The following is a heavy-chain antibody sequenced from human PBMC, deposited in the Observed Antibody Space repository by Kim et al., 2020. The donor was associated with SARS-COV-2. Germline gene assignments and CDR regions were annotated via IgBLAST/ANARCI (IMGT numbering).Heavy chain of an antibody. CDR3: ARDYDSSGFDS. Sequence: NTRSPQKFQGRLTMTRDTSTSTVYMELSSLRSEDTAVYYCARDYDSSGFDSWGQGTLVTVSS. J-gene: IGHJ4*02. CDR2: NT. V-gene: IGHV1-46*01. D-gene: IGHD3-22*01.